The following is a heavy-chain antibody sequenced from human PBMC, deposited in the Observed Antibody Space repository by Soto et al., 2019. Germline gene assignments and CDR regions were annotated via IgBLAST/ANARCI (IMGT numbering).Heavy chain of an antibody. CDR3: ASLRANWGTPLAFDI. J-gene: IGHJ3*02. Sequence: PSGTLSLTCTVAGGSISSAGYYWSWIRQHPGKGLEWIGYIYYSGSTYYNPSLKSRVTISVDTSKNQFSLKLSSVTAADTAVYYCASLRANWGTPLAFDIWGQGTMVTVSS. CDR1: GGSISSAGYY. V-gene: IGHV4-31*03. D-gene: IGHD7-27*01. CDR2: IYYSGST.